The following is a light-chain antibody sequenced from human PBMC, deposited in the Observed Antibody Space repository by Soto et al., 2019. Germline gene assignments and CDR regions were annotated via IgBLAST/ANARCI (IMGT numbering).Light chain of an antibody. CDR2: GAS. V-gene: IGKV3-20*01. Sequence: EIVLTQSPGTLPLSPGERATRSCRASHSVSSTYLACYQQRPGQAPSLLIYGASRRAAGIPDRFSGSGSGTDFTLTISRLEPEDFAVYYCQQYERSPTTFGGGTKVEIK. J-gene: IGKJ4*01. CDR3: QQYERSPTT. CDR1: HSVSSTY.